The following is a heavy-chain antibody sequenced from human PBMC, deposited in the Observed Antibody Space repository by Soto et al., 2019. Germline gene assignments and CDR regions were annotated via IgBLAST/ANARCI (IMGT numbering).Heavy chain of an antibody. CDR3: AKELENIAAADAYYYGMDV. CDR1: GFTFSSYA. V-gene: IGHV3-23*01. D-gene: IGHD6-13*01. CDR2: ISGSGGST. J-gene: IGHJ6*02. Sequence: GGSLRLSCAASGFTFSSYAMSWVRQAPGKGLEWVSAISGSGGSTYYADSVKGRFTISRDNSKNTRYLQMNSLRAEDTAVYYCAKELENIAAADAYYYGMDVWGQGTTVTVSS.